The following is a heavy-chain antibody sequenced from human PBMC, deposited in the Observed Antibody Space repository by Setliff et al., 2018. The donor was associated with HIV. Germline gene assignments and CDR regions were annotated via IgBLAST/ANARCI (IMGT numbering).Heavy chain of an antibody. CDR2: ISGSSGVI. J-gene: IGHJ2*01. Sequence: HPGGSLRLSCAASGFTFGSYSMNWVRQTPGGRLEWVAYISGSSGVIHYADSVKGRFTISRDNGKNSVFLHMNSLRAEDTAMYYCARDSNADRHTWYFDLWGRGTLVTVSS. D-gene: IGHD7-27*01. V-gene: IGHV3-48*04. CDR1: GFTFGSYS. CDR3: ARDSNADRHTWYFDL.